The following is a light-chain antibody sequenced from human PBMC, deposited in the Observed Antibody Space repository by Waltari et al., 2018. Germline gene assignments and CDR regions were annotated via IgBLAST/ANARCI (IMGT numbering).Light chain of an antibody. CDR1: SGHSSYA. V-gene: IGLV4-69*01. CDR3: QTWGTGIQV. CDR2: LNSDGSH. J-gene: IGLJ3*02. Sequence: QLVLTQSPSASASLGASVKLTCTPSSGHSSYAIAWHQQQPEKGPRHLLKLNSDGSHSKGDGIPDRFSGSSSGAERYLTIASLQSEDEADYYCQTWGTGIQVFGGGTKLTVL.